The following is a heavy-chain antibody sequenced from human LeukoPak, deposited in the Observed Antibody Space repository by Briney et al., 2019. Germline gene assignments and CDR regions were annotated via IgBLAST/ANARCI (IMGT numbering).Heavy chain of an antibody. CDR1: GGSISSGDYY. J-gene: IGHJ3*02. CDR2: IYYSGST. D-gene: IGHD2-15*01. Sequence: PSETLSLTCTVSGGSISSGDYYWSWLRQPPGKGLEWIGYIYYSGSTYYNPSLKSRVTISVDTSKNQFSLKLSSVTAADTAVYYCARDHCSGGSCYGSDAFDIWGQGTMVTVSS. V-gene: IGHV4-30-4*01. CDR3: ARDHCSGGSCYGSDAFDI.